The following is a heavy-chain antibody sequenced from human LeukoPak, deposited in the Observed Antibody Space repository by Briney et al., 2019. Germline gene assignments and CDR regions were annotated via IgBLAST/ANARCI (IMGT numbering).Heavy chain of an antibody. CDR2: IRSEAYGGTT. CDR3: TSLSR. Sequence: GGSLRLSCTASGFTFGDYAMSWVRQAPGKGLEWVGFIRSEAYGGTTEYAASVKGRFTISRDDSKSIAYLQMNSLKTEDTAVYYCTSLSRWGQGTLVTVSS. D-gene: IGHD3-3*02. CDR1: GFTFGDYA. V-gene: IGHV3-49*04. J-gene: IGHJ4*02.